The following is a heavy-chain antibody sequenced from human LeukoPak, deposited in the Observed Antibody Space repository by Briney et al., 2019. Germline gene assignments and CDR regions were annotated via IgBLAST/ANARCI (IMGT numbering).Heavy chain of an antibody. D-gene: IGHD2-21*01. CDR3: ARDHCGGDGLCPDSWFDP. CDR1: GFTFSTYW. V-gene: IGHV3-7*01. Sequence: GGSLRLSCAASGFTFSTYWMSWVRQAPGKGLEWVANIKQDGSEKYYVDSVKGRFTISRDNAKNSLYLQMNSLRAEDTAVYYRARDHCGGDGLCPDSWFDPWGQGTLVTVSS. J-gene: IGHJ5*02. CDR2: IKQDGSEK.